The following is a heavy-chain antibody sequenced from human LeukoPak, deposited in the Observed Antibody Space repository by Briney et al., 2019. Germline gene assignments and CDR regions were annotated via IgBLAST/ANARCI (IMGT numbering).Heavy chain of an antibody. CDR2: IYSDSRT. CDR3: ARELVAGGGRRGMDV. D-gene: IGHD6-19*01. Sequence: GGSLRLSCAASGFTVSTNFMSWVRQAPGKWLEWVSVIYSDSRTSYADSVRGRFTISRDNSKNMLHLQMSSLRAEDTAVYYCARELVAGGGRRGMDVWGQGTTVTVSS. J-gene: IGHJ6*02. V-gene: IGHV3-66*01. CDR1: GFTVSTNF.